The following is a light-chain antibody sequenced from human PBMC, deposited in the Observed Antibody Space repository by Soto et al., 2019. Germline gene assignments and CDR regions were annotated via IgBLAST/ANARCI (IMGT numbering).Light chain of an antibody. CDR3: QQYNNWPLT. CDR2: GAS. CDR1: QSVTSN. V-gene: IGKV3-15*01. J-gene: IGKJ4*01. Sequence: EIVLTQFPGTLSLSPGERATLSCRASQSVTSNYLAWYQQKPGQAPRLLIYGASTRATGIPARFSGSGSGTDFTLTISSLQSEDFAVYYCQQYNNWPLTFGGGTKVDIK.